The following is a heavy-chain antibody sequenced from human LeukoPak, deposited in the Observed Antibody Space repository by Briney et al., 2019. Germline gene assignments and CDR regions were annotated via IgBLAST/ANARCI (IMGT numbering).Heavy chain of an antibody. Sequence: GGSLRPSCAASGFTFSRYWMSWVRQAPGKGPEWVANIKQDESEKYYVDSVKGRFTISRDNAKNSLYLQMNSLRAEDTAVYYCAREGPPYWGQGTLVTVSS. CDR1: GFTFSRYW. CDR3: AREGPPY. J-gene: IGHJ4*02. V-gene: IGHV3-7*01. CDR2: IKQDESEK.